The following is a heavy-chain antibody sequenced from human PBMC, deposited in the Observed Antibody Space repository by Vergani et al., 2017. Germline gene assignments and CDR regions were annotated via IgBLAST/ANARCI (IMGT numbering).Heavy chain of an antibody. Sequence: QVQLVQSGAEVKKPGSSVKVSCKASGGTFSSYAISWVRQAPGQGLEWMGGVIPIFGTANYAQKFQGRVTITADESTSTAYMELSSLRSEDTAVYYCARGGPAANAQPYYDYYGMDVWGQGTTVTVSS. CDR1: GGTFSSYA. D-gene: IGHD2-2*01. J-gene: IGHJ6*02. CDR2: VIPIFGTA. V-gene: IGHV1-69*01. CDR3: ARGGPAANAQPYYDYYGMDV.